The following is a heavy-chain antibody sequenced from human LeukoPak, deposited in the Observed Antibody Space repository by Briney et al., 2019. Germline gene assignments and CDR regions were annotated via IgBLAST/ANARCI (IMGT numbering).Heavy chain of an antibody. CDR1: GFTLSDSA. Sequence: GGSLKLSCAASGFTLSDSAIHWVRQASGKGLEWVAILNQDGSEKYYVDSVKGRFTISRDNAENSLYLQMNSLRVEDTAIYYCARRRGDVWGQGTTVTVSS. CDR3: ARRRGDV. CDR2: LNQDGSEK. V-gene: IGHV3-7*05. J-gene: IGHJ6*02.